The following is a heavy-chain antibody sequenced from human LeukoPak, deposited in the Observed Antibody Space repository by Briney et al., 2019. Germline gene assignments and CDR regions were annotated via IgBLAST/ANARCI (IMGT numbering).Heavy chain of an antibody. Sequence: GGSLRLSCAASGFTFSDHYMSWIRQAPGKRLEWVSYISSSGTTIYYADSVKGRFTISRDNAQNSLYLQTNSLRAEDTAVYYCARDRRGGSSSWYYYYYMDVWGKGTTVTVSS. D-gene: IGHD6-13*01. J-gene: IGHJ6*03. CDR2: ISSSGTTI. CDR3: ARDRRGGSSSWYYYYYMDV. V-gene: IGHV3-11*04. CDR1: GFTFSDHY.